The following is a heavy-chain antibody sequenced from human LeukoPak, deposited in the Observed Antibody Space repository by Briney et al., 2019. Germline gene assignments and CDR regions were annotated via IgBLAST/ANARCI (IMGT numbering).Heavy chain of an antibody. J-gene: IGHJ6*03. D-gene: IGHD4-17*01. V-gene: IGHV3-11*01. CDR1: GFTFSDYY. CDR3: ARGYGDDGIDYYYMDV. Sequence: PGGSLRLSCAASGFTFSDYYMSWIRQAPGKGLEWVLYISSSGSTIYYADAVKGRFTISRDNAKNSLYLQMNSLRVDDTAVYYCARGYGDDGIDYYYMDVWGKGTTVTVSS. CDR2: ISSSGSTI.